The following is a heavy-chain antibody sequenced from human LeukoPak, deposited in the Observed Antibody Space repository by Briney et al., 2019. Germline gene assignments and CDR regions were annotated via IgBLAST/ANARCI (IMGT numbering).Heavy chain of an antibody. CDR1: GFTFSSYA. D-gene: IGHD3-16*01. Sequence: GGSLRLSCAASGFTFSSYAMSWVRQAPGKGLEWVSAISGSGGSTYYADSVKGRFTISRDNSKNTLYLQMNSLRAEDTAVYYCAKSQNPYDYPRYYFDYWGQGTLVTVSS. J-gene: IGHJ4*02. CDR3: AKSQNPYDYPRYYFDY. CDR2: ISGSGGST. V-gene: IGHV3-23*01.